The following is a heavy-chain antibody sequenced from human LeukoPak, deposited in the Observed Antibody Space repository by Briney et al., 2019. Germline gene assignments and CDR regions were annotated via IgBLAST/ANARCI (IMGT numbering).Heavy chain of an antibody. CDR1: GYTLTELS. D-gene: IGHD6-13*01. CDR3: ASIAAAGTGPEQYWFDP. J-gene: IGHJ5*02. CDR2: FDPEDGET. V-gene: IGHV1-24*01. Sequence: ASVKVSCKVSGYTLTELSMHWVRQAPGKGLEWMGGFDPEDGETIYAQKFQGRVTMTEDTSTDTAYMELSSLRSEDTAVYYCASIAAAGTGPEQYWFDPWGQGTLVTVSS.